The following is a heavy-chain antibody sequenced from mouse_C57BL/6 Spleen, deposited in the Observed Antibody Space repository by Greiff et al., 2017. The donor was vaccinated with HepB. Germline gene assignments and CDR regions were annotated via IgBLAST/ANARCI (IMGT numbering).Heavy chain of an antibody. CDR1: GYSITSGYY. V-gene: IGHV3-6*01. CDR3: ARGTMVRGWYFDV. J-gene: IGHJ1*03. CDR2: ISYDGSN. Sequence: EVKLQESGPGLVKPSQSLSLTCSVTGYSITSGYYWNWIRQFPGNKLEWMGYISYDGSNNYNPSLKNRISITRDTSKNQFFLKLNSVTTEDTATYYCARGTMVRGWYFDVWGTGTTVTVSS. D-gene: IGHD2-2*01.